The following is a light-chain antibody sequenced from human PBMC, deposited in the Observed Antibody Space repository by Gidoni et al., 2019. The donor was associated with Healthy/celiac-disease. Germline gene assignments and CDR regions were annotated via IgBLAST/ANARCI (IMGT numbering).Light chain of an antibody. CDR3: MQSRQLPRIT. CDR1: PSLLHRDGKTY. V-gene: IGKV2D-29*01. CDR2: EVS. J-gene: IGKJ5*01. Sequence: DIVMTQSPLSLSVTPGQPAAISCKSSPSLLHRDGKTYLYWYLQKPGQPPHLLIYEVSKRFSGVPDKFSCSGSGRACAREISRVDAEDVVVYCCMQSRQLPRITFXXXTRLEIK.